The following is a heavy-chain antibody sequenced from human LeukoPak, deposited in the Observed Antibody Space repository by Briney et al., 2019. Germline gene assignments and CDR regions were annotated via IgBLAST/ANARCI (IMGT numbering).Heavy chain of an antibody. Sequence: PGGSLRLSCAASGFTFSSYSMNWVRQAPGKGLEWVSSISSSSSYIYYADSVKGRFTISRDNAKNSLYLQMNSLRAEDTAVYYCAREDCSSTSCPTHFDYWGQGTLVIVSS. D-gene: IGHD2-2*01. CDR3: AREDCSSTSCPTHFDY. CDR1: GFTFSSYS. J-gene: IGHJ4*02. CDR2: ISSSSSYI. V-gene: IGHV3-21*01.